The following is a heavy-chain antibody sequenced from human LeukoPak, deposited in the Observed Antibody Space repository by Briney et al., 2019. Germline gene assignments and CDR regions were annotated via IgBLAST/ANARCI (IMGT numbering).Heavy chain of an antibody. D-gene: IGHD2-2*01. CDR1: GGSISSSSYY. J-gene: IGHJ4*02. V-gene: IGHV4-39*01. CDR2: IYYSGST. CDR3: ARQESTGFDY. Sequence: PSETLSLTCTVSGGSISSSSYYWGWIRQPPGKGLEWIGSIYYSGSTYYNPSLKSRVTISVDTSKNQFSLKLSSVTAADTAVYYCARQESTGFDYWGQGTLVTVSS.